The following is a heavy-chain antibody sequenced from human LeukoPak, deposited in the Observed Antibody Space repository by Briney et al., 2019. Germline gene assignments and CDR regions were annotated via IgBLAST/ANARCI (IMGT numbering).Heavy chain of an antibody. CDR2: IIPIFGTV. J-gene: IGHJ6*03. CDR1: GGTFSSYA. D-gene: IGHD3-10*01. CDR3: ARSTPGGSGSYYSDYYYYYYMDV. V-gene: IGHV1-69*05. Sequence: GASVKVSCKASGGTFSSYAISWVRQAPGQGLEWMGGIIPIFGTVNYAQKFQGRVTITTDESTSTAYMELSSLRSEDTAVYYCARSTPGGSGSYYSDYYYYYYMDVWGKGTTVTVSS.